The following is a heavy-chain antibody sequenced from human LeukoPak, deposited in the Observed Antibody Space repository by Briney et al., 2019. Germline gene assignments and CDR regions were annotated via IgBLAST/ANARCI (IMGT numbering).Heavy chain of an antibody. V-gene: IGHV4-59*01. CDR2: IYYSGST. D-gene: IGHD6-19*01. CDR3: ARDRGIAVAATGGSWFDP. J-gene: IGHJ5*02. Sequence: PSETLSLTCTVSGGSISSYYWSWIRQPPGKGLEWIGYIYYSGSTNYNPSLKSRVTIPVDTSKNQFSLKLSSVTAADTAVYYCARDRGIAVAATGGSWFDPWGQGILVTVSS. CDR1: GGSISSYY.